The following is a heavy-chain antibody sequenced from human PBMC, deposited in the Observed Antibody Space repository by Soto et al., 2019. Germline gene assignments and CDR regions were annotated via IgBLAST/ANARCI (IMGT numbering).Heavy chain of an antibody. CDR3: AKVTKRAAAGRYEYYKYGMDV. J-gene: IGHJ6*02. V-gene: IGHV3-23*01. D-gene: IGHD6-13*01. CDR1: GFTFSSYA. Sequence: GGSLRLSCAASGFTFSSYAMSWVRQAPGKGLEWVSVISGSGGSSYYAASVKGRFTISRDNSKNTLFLQMNGLRAEDTAVYYCAKVTKRAAAGRYEYYKYGMDVWGQGTTVTVSS. CDR2: ISGSGGSS.